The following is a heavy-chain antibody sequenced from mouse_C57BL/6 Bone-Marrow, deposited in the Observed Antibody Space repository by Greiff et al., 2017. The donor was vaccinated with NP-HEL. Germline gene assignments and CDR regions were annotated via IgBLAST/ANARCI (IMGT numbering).Heavy chain of an antibody. J-gene: IGHJ2*01. CDR3: GYDYDLYYFDY. Sequence: VQRVESGPELVKPGASVKISCKASGYTFPDYYINWVKQRPGQGLEWIGWIYPGSGNTKYNEKFKGKATLTVDTSSSTAYMQLSSLTSEDSAVYFCGYDYDLYYFDYWGQGTTLTVSS. CDR1: GYTFPDYY. CDR2: IYPGSGNT. D-gene: IGHD2-4*01. V-gene: IGHV1-84*01.